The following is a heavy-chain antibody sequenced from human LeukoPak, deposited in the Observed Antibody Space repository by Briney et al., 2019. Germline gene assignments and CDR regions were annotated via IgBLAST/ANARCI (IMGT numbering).Heavy chain of an antibody. D-gene: IGHD3-10*01. CDR2: INQSGST. CDR3: ARRLERMLRGLIRGNSDYYYHFYMDV. CDR1: DGSFSGYS. V-gene: IGHV4-34*01. Sequence: SETLSLTCAVYDGSFSGYSWGWIRQPPGKGLEWIGEINQSGSTNYNPSLKSRVSISLDTSKNQFSLKLSSVTAADTAVYYCARRLERMLRGLIRGNSDYYYHFYMDVWGKGTTVTISS. J-gene: IGHJ6*03.